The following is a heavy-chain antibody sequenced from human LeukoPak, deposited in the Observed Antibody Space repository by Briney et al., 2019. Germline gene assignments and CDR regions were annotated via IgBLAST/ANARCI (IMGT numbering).Heavy chain of an antibody. CDR2: INNNSDNT. CDR3: ARWGDYDC. D-gene: IGHD2-21*01. V-gene: IGHV3-48*01. J-gene: IGHJ4*02. Sequence: PGGSLRLSCAASGFTFRNYGMSWVRQAPGKGLEWVSSINNNSDNTYYADSVKGRFTISRDNAKNSLYLQMNSPRAEDTAVYYCARWGDYDCWGQGTLVTVSS. CDR1: GFTFRNYG.